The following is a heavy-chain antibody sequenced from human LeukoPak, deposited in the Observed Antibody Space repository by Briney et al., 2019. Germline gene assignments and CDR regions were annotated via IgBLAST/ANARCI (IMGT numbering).Heavy chain of an antibody. V-gene: IGHV4-59*01. CDR1: GGSISSYY. CDR3: ARRFCSGGSCYEAS. CDR2: ISYSGST. Sequence: PSETLSLTCTVSGGSISSYYWGWIRQPPGEGLEWIGYISYSGSTNYNPSLKSRVTISVDTSKNHFSLKVRSVTAADTAVYYCARRFCSGGSCYEASWGQGTLFTVSS. J-gene: IGHJ5*02. D-gene: IGHD2-15*01.